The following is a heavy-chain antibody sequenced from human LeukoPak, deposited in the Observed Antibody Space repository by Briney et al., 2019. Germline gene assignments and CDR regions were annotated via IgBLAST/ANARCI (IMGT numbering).Heavy chain of an antibody. CDR3: AGTYYYGSGSYYNFWGKDY. CDR2: ISYDGSNK. CDR1: GFTFSSYG. D-gene: IGHD3-10*01. Sequence: PGGSLRLSCAASGFTFSSYGMHWVRQAPGKGLEWVAVISYDGSNKYYADSVKGRFTISRDNSKNTLYLQMNSLRAEDTAVYYCAGTYYYGSGSYYNFWGKDYWGQGTLVTVSS. V-gene: IGHV3-30*03. J-gene: IGHJ4*02.